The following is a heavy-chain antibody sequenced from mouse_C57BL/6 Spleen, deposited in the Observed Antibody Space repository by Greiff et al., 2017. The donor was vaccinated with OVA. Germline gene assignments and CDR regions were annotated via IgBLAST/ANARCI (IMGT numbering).Heavy chain of an antibody. D-gene: IGHD1-1*01. J-gene: IGHJ2*01. Sequence: EVMLVESGGGLVKPGGSLKLSCAASGFTFSSYAMSWVRQTPEKRLEWVATISDGGSYTYYPDNVKGRFTISRDNAKNNLYLQMSHLKSEDTAMYYCARDRGGTVYFDYWGQGTTLTVSS. CDR2: ISDGGSYT. CDR1: GFTFSSYA. CDR3: ARDRGGTVYFDY. V-gene: IGHV5-4*01.